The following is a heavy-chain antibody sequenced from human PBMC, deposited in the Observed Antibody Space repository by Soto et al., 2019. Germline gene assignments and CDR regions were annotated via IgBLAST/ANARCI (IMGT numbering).Heavy chain of an antibody. CDR3: AHSLRFLEHRAFDY. V-gene: IGHV2-5*01. D-gene: IGHD3-3*01. J-gene: IGHJ4*02. CDR1: GFSLSTSGVG. Sequence: SGPTLVNPTQTLMLTCTFSGFSLSTSGVGVGWIRQPPGKALEWLALIYWNDDKRYSPSLKSRLTITKDTSKNQVVLTMTNMDPVDTATYYCAHSLRFLEHRAFDYWGQGTLVTVSS. CDR2: IYWNDDK.